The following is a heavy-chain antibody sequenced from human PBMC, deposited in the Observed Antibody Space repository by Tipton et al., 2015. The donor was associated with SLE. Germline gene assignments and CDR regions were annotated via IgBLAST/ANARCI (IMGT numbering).Heavy chain of an antibody. J-gene: IGHJ3*01. CDR2: IYISGRT. CDR1: GDSISSGGYY. CDR3: ARGDAFHV. V-gene: IGHV4-61*09. Sequence: TLSLTCSFSGDSISSGGYYWNWIRQPAGKGLEWIGQIYISGRTNYNPSFENRVTVDASKDQFSLKLSSVTAADTAVYYCARGDAFHVWGQGTLVTVSS.